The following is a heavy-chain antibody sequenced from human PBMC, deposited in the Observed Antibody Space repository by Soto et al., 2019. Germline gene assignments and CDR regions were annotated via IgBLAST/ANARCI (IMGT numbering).Heavy chain of an antibody. Sequence: EVQLVESGGKLVKPGGSLRLSCAASGFTFSNAWMSWVRQGPGKGLEWVGRIKSKTDGATTDYAAPVKGKFTISRDDSKNTLYLQMTRLKSEDTHVYYCTTEFSVGGMGDYWGQGPLVTVSS. V-gene: IGHV3-15*01. CDR1: GFTFSNAW. J-gene: IGHJ4*02. CDR2: IKSKTDGATT. D-gene: IGHD1-26*01. CDR3: TTEFSVGGMGDY.